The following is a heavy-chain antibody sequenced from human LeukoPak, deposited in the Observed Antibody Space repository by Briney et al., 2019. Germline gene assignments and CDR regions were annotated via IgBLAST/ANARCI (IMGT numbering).Heavy chain of an antibody. CDR2: IYPGDSDT. J-gene: IGHJ4*02. Sequence: RGESLKISCKGSGYSFTSYWIGWVRQMPGKGLEWMGIIYPGDSDTRYSPSFQGQVTISADKSISTAYLQWSSLKASDTAMYYCARRREMRVTYYYGSGSYLYDYWGQGTLVTVSS. D-gene: IGHD3-10*01. CDR1: GYSFTSYW. CDR3: ARRREMRVTYYYGSGSYLYDY. V-gene: IGHV5-51*01.